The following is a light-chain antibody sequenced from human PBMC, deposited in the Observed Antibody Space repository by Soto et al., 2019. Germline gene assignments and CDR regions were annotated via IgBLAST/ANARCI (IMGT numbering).Light chain of an antibody. CDR1: QSVGTT. J-gene: IGKJ5*01. V-gene: IGKV3-11*01. Sequence: ELLLTPSPGTLSLSPGERATLSCRATQSVGTTLVWYQQKPGQAPRLLIFDASNRAAGIPARFSGSGSGADFSLTISSLEPEDFAVYYCQQRAGWPTTFGQGTRLEIK. CDR3: QQRAGWPTT. CDR2: DAS.